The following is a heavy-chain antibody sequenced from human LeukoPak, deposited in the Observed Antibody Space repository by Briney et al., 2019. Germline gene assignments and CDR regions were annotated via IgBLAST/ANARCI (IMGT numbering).Heavy chain of an antibody. CDR1: GYTFTSYY. CDR2: INPSGGST. Sequence: VASVKVSCKASGYTFTSYYMHWVRQAPGQGLEWMGIINPSGGSTSYAQKFQGRVTMTRDTSTGTVYMELSSLRSEDTAVYYCARAPSYYDFWSGYRSDAFDIWGQGTMVTVSS. J-gene: IGHJ3*02. CDR3: ARAPSYYDFWSGYRSDAFDI. D-gene: IGHD3-3*01. V-gene: IGHV1-46*03.